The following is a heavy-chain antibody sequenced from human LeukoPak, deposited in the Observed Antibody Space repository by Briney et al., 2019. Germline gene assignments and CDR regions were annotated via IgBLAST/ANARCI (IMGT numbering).Heavy chain of an antibody. Sequence: LETLSLTCTVSGGSISDYYWHWIRQPPRKGLEWIGFISYSGSTNYNPSLKSRVTISIDPSKNQFSLKLSSVTAADTAVYYCAREYSSFDYWGQGTLVTVSS. D-gene: IGHD2-21*01. CDR3: AREYSSFDY. CDR2: ISYSGST. V-gene: IGHV4-59*01. J-gene: IGHJ4*02. CDR1: GGSISDYY.